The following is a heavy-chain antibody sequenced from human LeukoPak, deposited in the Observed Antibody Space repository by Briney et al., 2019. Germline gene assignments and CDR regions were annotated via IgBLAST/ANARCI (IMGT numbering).Heavy chain of an antibody. CDR2: MNPNSGNT. D-gene: IGHD3-10*01. Sequence: ASVKVSCKASGYTFTSYDINWVRQATGQGLEWMGWMNPNSGNTGYAQKFQGGVTMTRDTSISTAYMELSRLRSDDTAVYYCARVLSPPIISPFYGSGSYYDYWGQGTLVTVSS. CDR1: GYTFTSYD. CDR3: ARVLSPPIISPFYGSGSYYDY. J-gene: IGHJ4*02. V-gene: IGHV1-8*01.